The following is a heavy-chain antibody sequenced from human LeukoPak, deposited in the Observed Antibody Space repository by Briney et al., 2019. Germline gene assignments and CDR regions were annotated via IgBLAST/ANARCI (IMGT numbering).Heavy chain of an antibody. CDR2: VSDSETT. D-gene: IGHD3-10*01. CDR3: ATRPAETSWFGVFDY. V-gene: IGHV4-59*11. J-gene: IGHJ4*02. CDR1: GASMHNHY. Sequence: SETLSPTCSVSGASMHNHYWSWIRQPPGKALEWIGYVSDSETTNYNPSLKSRVSMSVDTSKNEFSLRLSSVTAADTAVYYCATRPAETSWFGVFDYWSRGTLVTVSS.